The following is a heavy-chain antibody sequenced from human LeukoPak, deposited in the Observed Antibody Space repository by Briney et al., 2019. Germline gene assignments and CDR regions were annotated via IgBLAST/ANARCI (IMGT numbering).Heavy chain of an antibody. CDR2: INSDGSTT. J-gene: IGHJ6*02. CDR1: GFTFSSYW. D-gene: IGHD5-24*01. V-gene: IGHV3-74*01. Sequence: GGCLRLSCAASGFTFSSYWMHWVRQAPGKGLGWVSGINSDGSTTSYADSVKGRFTISRDNAKNTLYLQMNSLRAEDTAEYYWARKKATDYYCHYYGMDVWGQGTTVTVSS. CDR3: ARKKATDYYCHYYGMDV.